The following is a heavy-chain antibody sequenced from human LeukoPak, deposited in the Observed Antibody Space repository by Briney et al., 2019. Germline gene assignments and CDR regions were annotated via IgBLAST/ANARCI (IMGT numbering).Heavy chain of an antibody. J-gene: IGHJ4*02. V-gene: IGHV3-7*01. CDR3: ARDLVEMATVGFEY. D-gene: IGHD5-24*01. Sequence: GGSLRLSCAASGFTFSRFWMSWARQAPGKGLEWVANIKQDGSEKYCVDSVKGRFTISRDNAKKSLYLQMNSLRAEDTAVYYCARDLVEMATVGFEYWGQGTLVTVSS. CDR2: IKQDGSEK. CDR1: GFTFSRFW.